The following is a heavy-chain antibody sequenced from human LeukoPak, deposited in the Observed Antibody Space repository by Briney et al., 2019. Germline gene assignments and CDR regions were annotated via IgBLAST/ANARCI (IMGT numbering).Heavy chain of an antibody. Sequence: GGSLRLSCAASGFTFSSYAMSWVRQAPGKGLQWVSAISGSGGSTYYADSVKGRFTISRDNSKNTLYLQMNSLRAEDTAVYYCAKAAHVGYYYGPGSYHYFDYWGQGTLVTVSS. D-gene: IGHD3-10*01. CDR2: ISGSGGST. J-gene: IGHJ4*02. CDR1: GFTFSSYA. CDR3: AKAAHVGYYYGPGSYHYFDY. V-gene: IGHV3-23*01.